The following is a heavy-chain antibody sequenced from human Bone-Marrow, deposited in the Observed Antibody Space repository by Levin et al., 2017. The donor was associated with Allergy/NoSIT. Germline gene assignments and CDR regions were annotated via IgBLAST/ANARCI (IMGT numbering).Heavy chain of an antibody. J-gene: IGHJ6*02. V-gene: IGHV4-34*01. D-gene: IGHD2-2*01. CDR2: ISPSGSL. CDR1: GGSFDSYY. Sequence: SQTLSLTCAFYGGSFDSYYWTWIRQPPGKGLEWIGEISPSGSLRYNPSLKSRVTISSDTSKKQFSLNLTSVTAADTAVYYCAREGGLTSTPRGFYYYGMDVWGQGTTVTVSS. CDR3: AREGGLTSTPRGFYYYGMDV.